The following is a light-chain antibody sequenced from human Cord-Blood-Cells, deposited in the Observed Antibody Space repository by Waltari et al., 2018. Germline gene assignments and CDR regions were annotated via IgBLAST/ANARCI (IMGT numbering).Light chain of an antibody. CDR3: QQYDNLLFT. V-gene: IGKV1-33*01. CDR2: DAS. Sequence: DIQMTQSQSSLSASVGDRVTITCQASQDISNSLNWYQQKPGKAPKLLIYDASNLETGVPSRFSGSGSGTDFTFTISSLQPEDIATYYCQQYDNLLFTFGPGTKVDIK. J-gene: IGKJ3*01. CDR1: QDISNS.